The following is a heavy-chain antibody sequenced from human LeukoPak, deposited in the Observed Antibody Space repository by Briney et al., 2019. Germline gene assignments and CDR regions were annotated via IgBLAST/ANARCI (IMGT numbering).Heavy chain of an antibody. CDR3: ARATDYYYYGMDV. D-gene: IGHD4-11*01. Sequence: PGGSLRLSCVASGFPFSSYWMTWVRQAPGKGLEWVANIKQDGSKKSYVDSVKGRFTISRDNAKNTLYLQMNSLRAEDTAVYYCARATDYYYYGMDVWGQGTTVTVSS. CDR1: GFPFSSYW. J-gene: IGHJ6*02. CDR2: IKQDGSKK. V-gene: IGHV3-7*01.